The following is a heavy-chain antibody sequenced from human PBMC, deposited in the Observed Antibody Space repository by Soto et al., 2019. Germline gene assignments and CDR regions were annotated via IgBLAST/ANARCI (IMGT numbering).Heavy chain of an antibody. D-gene: IGHD3-3*01. CDR2: IYPSDSDT. CDR3: ARGGVSTRTFDY. CDR1: GYNFAGYW. Sequence: VESLKISCKGSGYNFAGYWIAWVRQMPGKGLELMGIIYPSDSDTRYRPSFQGQVTISADKSISSAYLQWSSLRASDTAMYYCARGGVSTRTFDYWGQGTKVTVSS. V-gene: IGHV5-51*01. J-gene: IGHJ4*02.